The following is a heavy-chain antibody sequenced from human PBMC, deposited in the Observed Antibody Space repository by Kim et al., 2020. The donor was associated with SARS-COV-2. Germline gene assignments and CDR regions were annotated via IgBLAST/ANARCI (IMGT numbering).Heavy chain of an antibody. Sequence: GYAASVKGRFTISREDSKNTAYLQMNSLKTGDTAVYYCTRLTMVRGVTPYWGQGTLVTVSS. V-gene: IGHV3-73*01. CDR3: TRLTMVRGVTPY. J-gene: IGHJ4*02. D-gene: IGHD3-10*01.